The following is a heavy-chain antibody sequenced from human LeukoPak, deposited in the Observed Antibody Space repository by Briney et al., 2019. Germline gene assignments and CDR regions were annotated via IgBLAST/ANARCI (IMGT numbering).Heavy chain of an antibody. D-gene: IGHD3-10*01. V-gene: IGHV4-39*02. CDR3: AANSADYNTLGSSYKV. CDR1: SASISSSPHF. Sequence: SETLSLTCTVSSASISSSPHFWAWIRQSPGKGLEWIGSISYSGTTYYNPSLKSRVTISVDTSENHFSLKLSSVTAADTAVYYCAANSADYNTLGSSYKVWGQGTLVTVSS. CDR2: ISYSGTT. J-gene: IGHJ4*02.